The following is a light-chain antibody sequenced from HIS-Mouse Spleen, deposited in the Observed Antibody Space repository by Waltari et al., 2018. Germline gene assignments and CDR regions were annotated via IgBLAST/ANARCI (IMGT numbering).Light chain of an antibody. CDR2: EGS. CDR1: SSDVGSYNL. J-gene: IGLJ3*02. Sequence: QSALTQPASVSGSPGQPITISGTGTSSDVGSYNLVSWYQQHPGKAPKLMIYEGSKRPSGVSNRFSGSKSGNTASLTISGLQAEDEADYYCCSYAGSSTWVFGGGTKLTVL. CDR3: CSYAGSSTWV. V-gene: IGLV2-23*01.